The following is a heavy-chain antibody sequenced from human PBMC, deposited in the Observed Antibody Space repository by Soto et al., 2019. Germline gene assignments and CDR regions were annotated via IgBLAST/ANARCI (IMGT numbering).Heavy chain of an antibody. CDR3: AKDYGDYVAFYFDY. D-gene: IGHD4-17*01. Sequence: EVQLVESGGGLVQPGRSLRLSCAASGFTFDDYAMHWVRQAPGKGLEWVSGISWNSGSIGYADSVKGRFTISRDNAKNSLYLQMNSMRAEDTALYYCAKDYGDYVAFYFDYWGQGTQVTGSS. CDR1: GFTFDDYA. CDR2: ISWNSGSI. V-gene: IGHV3-9*01. J-gene: IGHJ4*02.